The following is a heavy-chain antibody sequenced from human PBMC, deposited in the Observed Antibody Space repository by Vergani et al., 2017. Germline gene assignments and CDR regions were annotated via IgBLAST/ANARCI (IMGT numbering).Heavy chain of an antibody. CDR1: GGTFSSYA. J-gene: IGHJ6*02. Sequence: QVQLVQSGAEVKKPGSSVKVSCKASGGTFSSYAISWVRQAPGKGLEWMGGFDPEDGETIYAQKFQGRVTMTEDTSTDTAYMELSSLRSEDTAVYYCATSFTYYYDSSGYRPGLDVWGQGTTVTVSS. CDR3: ATSFTYYYDSSGYRPGLDV. V-gene: IGHV1-24*01. D-gene: IGHD3-22*01. CDR2: FDPEDGET.